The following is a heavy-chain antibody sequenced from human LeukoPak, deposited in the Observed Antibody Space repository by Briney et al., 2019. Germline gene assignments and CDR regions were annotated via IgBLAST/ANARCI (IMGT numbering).Heavy chain of an antibody. CDR1: GYTFTSYH. CDR3: ARGRIRYDDYSSGWFVFFEF. J-gene: IGHJ4*02. D-gene: IGHD6-19*01. CDR2: INPNSGGT. Sequence: ASVKVSCKASGYTFTSYHITWVRQAPGQGLEWMGWINPNSGGTNYAQKFQGRVTMTRDTSMSTAYMELSSLRSEDTALYYCARGRIRYDDYSSGWFVFFEFWGQGSLVTVSS. V-gene: IGHV1-8*02.